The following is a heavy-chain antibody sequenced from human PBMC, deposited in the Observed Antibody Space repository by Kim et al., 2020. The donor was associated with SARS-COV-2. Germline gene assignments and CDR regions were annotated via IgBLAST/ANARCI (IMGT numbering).Heavy chain of an antibody. Sequence: GGSLRLSCAATGFTFSSYWMSWVRQALGKGLEWVANIKQDGSVTYFVDSVKGRFTISRDNAKNSLYLQMNSLRAEDTAVYYCARCYLQLWPDYWGQGTLVTVSS. D-gene: IGHD5-18*01. J-gene: IGHJ4*02. CDR1: GFTFSSYW. CDR2: IKQDGSVT. V-gene: IGHV3-7*01. CDR3: ARCYLQLWPDY.